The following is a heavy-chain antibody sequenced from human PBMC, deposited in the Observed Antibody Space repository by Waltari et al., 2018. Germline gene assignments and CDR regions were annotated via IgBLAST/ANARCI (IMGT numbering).Heavy chain of an antibody. Sequence: QVQLVQSGAEVKKPGASVKVSCKASGYTFTGYYMHWVRQAPGQGLEWMGWINPNSGGTNYAQKFQGRVTMTRDTSSSTAYMGLSRLRSDDTAVYYCARDGDAEYYDSSGYGGYWGQGTLVTVSS. J-gene: IGHJ4*02. CDR2: INPNSGGT. V-gene: IGHV1-2*02. D-gene: IGHD3-22*01. CDR3: ARDGDAEYYDSSGYGGY. CDR1: GYTFTGYY.